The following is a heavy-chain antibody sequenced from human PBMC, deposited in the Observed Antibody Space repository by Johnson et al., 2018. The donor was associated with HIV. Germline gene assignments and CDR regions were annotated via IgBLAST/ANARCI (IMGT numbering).Heavy chain of an antibody. Sequence: VQLVESRGVLVQPGGSLRLSCAASGFTVSSNEMSWVRQAPGKGLEWVSSISGDTTYYADSVQGRFTISRDNSKNTLYLQMNSLRAEDTAVYNCAKVRSGWTGAFDIWGQGTMVTVSS. CDR2: ISGDTT. J-gene: IGHJ3*02. V-gene: IGHV3-38-3*01. D-gene: IGHD6-19*01. CDR3: AKVRSGWTGAFDI. CDR1: GFTVSSNE.